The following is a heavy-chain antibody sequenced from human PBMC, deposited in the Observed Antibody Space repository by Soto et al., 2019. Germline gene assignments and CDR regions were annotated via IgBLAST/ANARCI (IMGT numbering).Heavy chain of an antibody. CDR3: ARANLTYCGGDCYSSYFDY. Sequence: PSETLSLTCAVYGGSFSGYYWSWIRQPPGKGLEWIGEINHSGSTNYNPSLKSRVTISVDRSKNQFSLKLSSVTAADTAVYYCARANLTYCGGDCYSSYFDYWGQGTLVTVSS. J-gene: IGHJ4*02. V-gene: IGHV4-34*01. CDR2: INHSGST. CDR1: GGSFSGYY. D-gene: IGHD2-21*02.